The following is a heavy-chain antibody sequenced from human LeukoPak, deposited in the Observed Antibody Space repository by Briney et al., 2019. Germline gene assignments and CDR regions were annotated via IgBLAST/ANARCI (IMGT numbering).Heavy chain of an antibody. CDR1: GGTFSIYA. Sequence: SVKVSCKASGGTFSIYAISWVRQAPGQGLEWMGGIIPIFGTANYAQKFQGRVTITADESTSTAYMELSSLRSEDTAVYYCARLKLQYYYDSSGRGGYFDYWGQGTLVTVSS. D-gene: IGHD3-22*01. CDR2: IIPIFGTA. V-gene: IGHV1-69*13. J-gene: IGHJ4*02. CDR3: ARLKLQYYYDSSGRGGYFDY.